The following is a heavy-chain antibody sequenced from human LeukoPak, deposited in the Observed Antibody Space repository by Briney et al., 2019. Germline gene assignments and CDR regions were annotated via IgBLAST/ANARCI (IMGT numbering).Heavy chain of an antibody. J-gene: IGHJ5*02. CDR1: GGTFSSYA. Sequence: ASVKVSCKASGGTFSSYAISWVRQAPGQGLEWMGGIIPIFGTANYAQKFQGRVTITTDESTSTAYMELSSLRSEDTAVYYCARSGIAAAVNRFDPWGQGTLVTVSS. CDR3: ARSGIAAAVNRFDP. V-gene: IGHV1-69*05. CDR2: IIPIFGTA. D-gene: IGHD6-13*01.